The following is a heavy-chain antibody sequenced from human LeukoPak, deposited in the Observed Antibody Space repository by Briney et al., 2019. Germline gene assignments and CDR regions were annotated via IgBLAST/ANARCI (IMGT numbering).Heavy chain of an antibody. CDR3: ARHALPAFISSSWFPVSFDY. Sequence: GESLQISCKGSGYSFTSYWIGWVRQMPGKGLEWMGIIYPGDSDTRYSPSFQGQVTISADKSISTAYLQWSSLKASDTAMYYCARHALPAFISSSWFPVSFDYWGQGTLVTVSS. V-gene: IGHV5-51*01. CDR2: IYPGDSDT. CDR1: GYSFTSYW. J-gene: IGHJ4*02. D-gene: IGHD6-13*01.